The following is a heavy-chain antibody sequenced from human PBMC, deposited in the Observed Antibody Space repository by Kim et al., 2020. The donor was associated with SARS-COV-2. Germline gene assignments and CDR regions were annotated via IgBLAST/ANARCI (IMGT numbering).Heavy chain of an antibody. Sequence: SETLSLTCTVSGGSISSYYWSCIRQPPGKGLEWIGYIYYSGSTNYNPSLKSRVTISVDTSKNQFSLKLSSVTAADTAVYYCARTYYDFWSGYYYYYYMDVWGKGTTVTVSS. CDR2: IYYSGST. CDR3: ARTYYDFWSGYYYYYYMDV. J-gene: IGHJ6*03. D-gene: IGHD3-3*01. CDR1: GGSISSYY. V-gene: IGHV4-59*01.